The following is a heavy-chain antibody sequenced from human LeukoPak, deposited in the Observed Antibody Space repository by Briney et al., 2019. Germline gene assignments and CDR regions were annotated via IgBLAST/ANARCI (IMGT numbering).Heavy chain of an antibody. V-gene: IGHV3-23*01. CDR3: ATDPHYFDFNYLDY. CDR2: IRGGGGST. D-gene: IGHD3-22*01. CDR1: GFTFTNYA. J-gene: IGHJ4*02. Sequence: PGGSLRLSCTASGFTFTNYALSWVRQAPGKGLEWVSGIRGGGGSTYYADSVKGRFTISRDNSKNTLYLQMNNLRVEDTALYYCATDPHYFDFNYLDYWGQGTLVTVSS.